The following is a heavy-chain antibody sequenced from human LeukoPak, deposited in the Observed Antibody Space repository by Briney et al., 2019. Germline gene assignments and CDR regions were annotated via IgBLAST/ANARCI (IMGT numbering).Heavy chain of an antibody. D-gene: IGHD3-9*01. Sequence: GGSLRLSCAASGFTFSSYAMSWVRQAPGKGLEWVSYITSSGSSIYYADSVKGRFTISRDNAKNSVYLQMNSLRAEDTAVYYCAKDADIDYWGQGTQVTVSS. CDR3: AKDADIDY. J-gene: IGHJ4*02. CDR1: GFTFSSYA. CDR2: ITSSGSSI. V-gene: IGHV3-48*03.